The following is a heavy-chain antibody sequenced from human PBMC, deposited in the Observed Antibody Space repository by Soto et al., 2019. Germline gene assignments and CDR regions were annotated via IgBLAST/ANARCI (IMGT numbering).Heavy chain of an antibody. CDR1: GGSISSGGYY. J-gene: IGHJ6*02. CDR2: IYYSGST. D-gene: IGHD3-3*01. V-gene: IGHV4-30-4*08. CDR3: ARDRDFWSGYYYYYGMDV. Sequence: QVQLQESGPGLVKPSQTLSLTCTVSGGSISSGGYYWSWIRQHPGKGLEWIGYIYYSGSTYYNPSLKSRVTISVDTSKNQFSLKLSSVTAADTAVYYCARDRDFWSGYYYYYGMDVWGQGTTVTVSS.